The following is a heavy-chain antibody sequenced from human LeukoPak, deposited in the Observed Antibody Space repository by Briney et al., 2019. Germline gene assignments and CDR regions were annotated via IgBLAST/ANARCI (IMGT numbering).Heavy chain of an antibody. CDR1: GYTLTNYA. V-gene: IGHV7-4-1*02. CDR2: INTNTGNP. D-gene: IGHD2-2*01. CDR3: ARVQGYCSTTSCYPHY. Sequence: ASVKVSCKASGYTLTNYALNWVRQTPGQGLEWMGWINTNTGNPTYAQGFTGRFVFSLDTSVNTSYLQISSLKAEDTAIYYCARVQGYCSTTSCYPHYWGQGTLVTVSS. J-gene: IGHJ4*02.